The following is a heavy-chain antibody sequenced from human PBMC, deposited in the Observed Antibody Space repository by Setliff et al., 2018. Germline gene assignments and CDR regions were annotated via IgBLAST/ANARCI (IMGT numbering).Heavy chain of an antibody. CDR2: INPNSGGT. CDR1: GYTFTGYY. J-gene: IGHJ3*02. Sequence: ASVKVSCKASGYTFTGYYMHWVRQAPGQGLEWMGWINPNSGGTNYAQKFQGRVTMTRDTSISTAYMELRSLRSDDTAVYYCARDATYYYDSSGYYSIWGQGTMVTVSS. D-gene: IGHD3-22*01. V-gene: IGHV1-2*02. CDR3: ARDATYYYDSSGYYSI.